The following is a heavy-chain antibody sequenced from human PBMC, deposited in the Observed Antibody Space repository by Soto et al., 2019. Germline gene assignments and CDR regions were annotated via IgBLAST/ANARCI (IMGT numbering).Heavy chain of an antibody. J-gene: IGHJ4*01. Sequence: AGGSLRLSCADSGFSFTNFAMSWVRQAPGKGLEWVAGIGASGDITWYADSVKGRLSIPRDNSKNTLYLQLNSLRFEDTAVYYCAKEHFTDRGDDYLDDWGPGTLVTVSS. V-gene: IGHV3-23*01. CDR3: AKEHFTDRGDDYLDD. D-gene: IGHD2-21*02. CDR2: IGASGDIT. CDR1: GFSFTNFA.